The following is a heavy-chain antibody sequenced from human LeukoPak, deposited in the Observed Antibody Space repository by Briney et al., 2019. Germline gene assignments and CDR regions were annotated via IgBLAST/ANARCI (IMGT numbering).Heavy chain of an antibody. CDR1: GFTFSDYY. J-gene: IGHJ4*02. D-gene: IGHD2-2*01. CDR3: AREVVVPGAPYFFDY. V-gene: IGHV3-11*01. CDR2: ISSGGYTI. Sequence: GGSLRLSCAASGFTFSDYYMSWIRQAPGKGLEWVSYISSGGYTISYADSVRGRFTISRDNAKNSLYLQMSSLRAEDTAVYYCAREVVVPGAPYFFDYWGQGILVTVSS.